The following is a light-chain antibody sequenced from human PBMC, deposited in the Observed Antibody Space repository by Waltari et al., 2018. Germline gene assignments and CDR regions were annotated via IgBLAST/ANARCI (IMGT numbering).Light chain of an antibody. V-gene: IGKV1-39*01. Sequence: DIQMTQSPSSLSASVGDRVTITCRASQSIGRYLNWYQQKPGKAPKLLIYSASSLQSGVPSRFSGSGSGTEFTVTISSLQPEDSATYYCQQTYNTLPITFGQGTRLETK. CDR3: QQTYNTLPIT. J-gene: IGKJ5*01. CDR2: SAS. CDR1: QSIGRY.